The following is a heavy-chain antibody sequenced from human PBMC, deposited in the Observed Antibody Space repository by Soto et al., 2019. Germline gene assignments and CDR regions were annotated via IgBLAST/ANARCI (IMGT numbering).Heavy chain of an antibody. D-gene: IGHD2-21*01. Sequence: GGSLRLSCAASGFTFSSYAMTWVRQAPGKGLEWVSTITGSGRTTYYADPVRGRFTISRDNAMNTFYLQMNSLRAGDTAVYFCAKYCNSFGGGDYFDYWGQGTVVTVSS. CDR1: GFTFSSYA. CDR2: ITGSGRTT. V-gene: IGHV3-23*01. J-gene: IGHJ4*02. CDR3: AKYCNSFGGGDYFDY.